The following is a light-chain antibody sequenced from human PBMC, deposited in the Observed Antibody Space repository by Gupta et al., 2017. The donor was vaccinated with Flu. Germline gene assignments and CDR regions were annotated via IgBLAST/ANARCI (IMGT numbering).Light chain of an antibody. Sequence: SALTQPDSVSGSPGQTITISCTGTSSDVGNYDLVSWYQRHPAKAHQLMIYEDSNRPAGIAVRFSASKSGNTASLTISEIQEEDAADYYCCADAGRNTFVFGGGTKLTVL. CDR2: EDS. V-gene: IGLV2-23*02. CDR1: SSDVGNYDL. CDR3: CADAGRNTFV. J-gene: IGLJ3*02.